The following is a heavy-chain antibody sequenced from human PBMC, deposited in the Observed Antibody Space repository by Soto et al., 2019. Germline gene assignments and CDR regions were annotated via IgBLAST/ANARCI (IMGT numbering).Heavy chain of an antibody. J-gene: IGHJ4*02. CDR3: ARHFWTPGRHCTNGVCLVDY. CDR1: GGSISSSSYY. D-gene: IGHD2-8*01. CDR2: IYYSGST. V-gene: IGHV4-39*01. Sequence: QLQLQESGPGLVKPSETLSLTCTVSGGSISSSSYYWGWIRQPPGKGLEWIGSIYYSGSTYYNPSLKSRVTITVDTSKNQFSLKLSSVTAADTAVYYCARHFWTPGRHCTNGVCLVDYWGQGTLVTVSS.